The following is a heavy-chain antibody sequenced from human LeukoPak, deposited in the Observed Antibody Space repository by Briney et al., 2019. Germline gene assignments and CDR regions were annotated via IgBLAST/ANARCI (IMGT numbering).Heavy chain of an antibody. CDR3: ASGVGDKPDSFYYYGMDV. V-gene: IGHV1-8*01. CDR1: GYTFTSYD. CDR2: INPNSGNT. Sequence: ASVKVSCKASGYTFTSYDINWVRQATGQGLEWMGWINPNSGNTGYAQKFQGRVTMTRNTSISTAYMELSSLRSEDTAVYYCASGVGDKPDSFYYYGMDVWGQGTTVTVSS. D-gene: IGHD1-14*01. J-gene: IGHJ6*02.